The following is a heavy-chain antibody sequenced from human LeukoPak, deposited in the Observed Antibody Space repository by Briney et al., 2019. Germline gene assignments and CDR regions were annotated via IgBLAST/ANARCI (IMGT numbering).Heavy chain of an antibody. CDR2: ISYDGSNK. Sequence: GGSMRLSCAASGFTFSSYAMHLVRQAPGKGLEWVAVISYDGSNKYYADSVKGRFTISSDNSKNTLYLQMNSLRAEDTAVYYCARSLVVVAATAAIDYWGQGTLVTVSS. D-gene: IGHD2-15*01. J-gene: IGHJ4*02. CDR3: ARSLVVVAATAAIDY. CDR1: GFTFSSYA. V-gene: IGHV3-30*04.